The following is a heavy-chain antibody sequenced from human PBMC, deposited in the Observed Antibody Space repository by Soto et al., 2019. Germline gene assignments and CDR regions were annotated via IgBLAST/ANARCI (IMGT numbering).Heavy chain of an antibody. J-gene: IGHJ6*02. CDR2: IKDDGSEK. CDR1: GFTFSSYS. CDR3: ARDWGTPGRGSAVGYYYHYGMDV. V-gene: IGHV3-7*03. Sequence: EVQLVESGGGLVQPGGSLRLSCAASGFTFSSYSMNWVRQAPGKGLEWVANIKDDGSEKYYVDSVKGRFTISRDNAKNSLYLQMNSLRGEDTAVYCCARDWGTPGRGSAVGYYYHYGMDVWGQGTTVTVSS. D-gene: IGHD6-13*01.